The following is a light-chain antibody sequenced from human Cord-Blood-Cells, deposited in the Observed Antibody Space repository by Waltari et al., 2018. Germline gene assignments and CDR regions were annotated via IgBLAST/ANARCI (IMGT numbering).Light chain of an antibody. V-gene: IGKV1-8*01. CDR2: AAS. Sequence: AIRMTQSPSSFSASTGDRVTIPCRASQGISSYLAWYQPKPGKAPKLLIYAASTLQSGVPSRFSGSGAGTDFTLTISCLQSEDFATYYCQQYYSYPRTFGQGTKVEIK. J-gene: IGKJ1*01. CDR3: QQYYSYPRT. CDR1: QGISSY.